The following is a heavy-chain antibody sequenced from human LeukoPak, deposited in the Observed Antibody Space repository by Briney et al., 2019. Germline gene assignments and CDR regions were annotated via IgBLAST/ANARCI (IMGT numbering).Heavy chain of an antibody. D-gene: IGHD3-3*01. CDR2: INHSGST. Sequence: SGTLSLTCTVYSGSFRGYYWSWIRQPPEKGVEWIGEINHSGSTNYNPSLKSRVTISVDTSKNQFSLKLSSVTAADTAVYYCARGPRITIFGVVIMGYYFDYWGQGTLVTVSS. V-gene: IGHV4-34*01. J-gene: IGHJ4*02. CDR1: SGSFRGYY. CDR3: ARGPRITIFGVVIMGYYFDY.